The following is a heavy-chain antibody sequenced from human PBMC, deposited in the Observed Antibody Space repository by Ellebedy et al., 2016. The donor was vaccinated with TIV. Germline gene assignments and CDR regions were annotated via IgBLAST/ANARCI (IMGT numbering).Heavy chain of an antibody. CDR1: GFTFSRYA. CDR2: FGVSGDST. J-gene: IGHJ4*02. V-gene: IGHV3-23*01. Sequence: GESLKISCAASGFTFSRYAIGWVRQAPGKGLEWVSGFGVSGDSTYYADSVKGRFTISRDNSKNTLSLQMNSLRADDTAIYYCARGKSGTYIHHAFDSWGQGTLVTVSS. D-gene: IGHD1-14*01. CDR3: ARGKSGTYIHHAFDS.